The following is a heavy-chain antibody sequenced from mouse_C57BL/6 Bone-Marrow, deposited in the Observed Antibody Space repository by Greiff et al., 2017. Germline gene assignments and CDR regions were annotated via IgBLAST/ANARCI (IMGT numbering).Heavy chain of an antibody. D-gene: IGHD2-4*01. CDR1: GYTFTTYP. Sequence: QVQLQQSGAELVKPGASVMLSCKASGYTFTTYPIEWMKQNHGKSLEWIGNFHPYNDDTKYNEKFKGKATLTVEKSSSTVYLELSRLTSDDSAVYYCAIYEYDEGYFDYWGQGTTLTVSS. V-gene: IGHV1-47*01. J-gene: IGHJ2*01. CDR3: AIYEYDEGYFDY. CDR2: FHPYNDDT.